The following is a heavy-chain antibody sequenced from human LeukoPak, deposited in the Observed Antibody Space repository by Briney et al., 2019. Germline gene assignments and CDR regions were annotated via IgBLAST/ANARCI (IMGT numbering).Heavy chain of an antibody. Sequence: GASVKVSCKASGGTFSSYAISWVRQAPGQGLEWMGGIIPIFGTANYAQKFQGRVTITADKSTSTAYMELSSLRSEDTAVYYCARAPGYSYGYYYFDYWGQGTLVTVSS. CDR2: IIPIFGTA. CDR3: ARAPGYSYGYYYFDY. CDR1: GGTFSSYA. D-gene: IGHD5-18*01. V-gene: IGHV1-69*06. J-gene: IGHJ4*02.